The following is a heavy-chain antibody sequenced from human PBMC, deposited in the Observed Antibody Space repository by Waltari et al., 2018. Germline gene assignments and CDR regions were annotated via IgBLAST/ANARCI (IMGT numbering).Heavy chain of an antibody. V-gene: IGHV4-59*11. CDR1: GDSITSHF. J-gene: IGHJ3*02. Sequence: VQLQESGPGLVKPSETLSLSCDVSGDSITSHFWSWTRQAPGKGLAWIGSMYFSGTHKYNPALKSRVTISIDTSKNHFSLNLRSVTAADTAIYDWARLPRGSVIIGAFDIWGQGTQVTVSS. CDR2: MYFSGTH. D-gene: IGHD3-22*01. CDR3: ARLPRGSVIIGAFDI.